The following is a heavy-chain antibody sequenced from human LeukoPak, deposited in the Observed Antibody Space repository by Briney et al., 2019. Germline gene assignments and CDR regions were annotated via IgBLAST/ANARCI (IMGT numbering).Heavy chain of an antibody. D-gene: IGHD1-1*01. CDR3: ARGRGTAHYYYYYMDV. J-gene: IGHJ6*03. V-gene: IGHV3-7*01. Sequence: GGSLRLSCAASGFTFSSYWMSWVRQAPGKGLEWVANIKQDGSEKYYVDSVKGRFTTSRDNAKNSLYLQMNSLRAEDTAVYYCARGRGTAHYYYYYMDVWGKGTTVTVSS. CDR2: IKQDGSEK. CDR1: GFTFSSYW.